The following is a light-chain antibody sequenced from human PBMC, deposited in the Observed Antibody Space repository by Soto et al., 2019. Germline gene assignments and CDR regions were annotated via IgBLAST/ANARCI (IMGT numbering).Light chain of an antibody. CDR1: SDNY. Sequence: QSALTQPASVSGSPGQSITISCTGTSDNYVYWYQQHPGKVPKLMNYGVTNPPSGVSDRFSGSKSGNTASLTISGLQTEDEADYYCSSYTNSRTLLFGAGTKVTVL. J-gene: IGLJ1*01. V-gene: IGLV2-14*01. CDR3: SSYTNSRTLL. CDR2: GVT.